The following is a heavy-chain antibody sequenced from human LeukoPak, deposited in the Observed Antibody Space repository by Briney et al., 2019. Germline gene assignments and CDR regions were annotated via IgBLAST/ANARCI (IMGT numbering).Heavy chain of an antibody. CDR1: GGSISSYY. D-gene: IGHD6-13*01. J-gene: IGHJ1*01. CDR3: ARVTKGIAAAGTLAEYFQH. Sequence: SETLSLTCTVSGGSISSYYWSWIRQPAGKGLEWIGRIYTSGSTNYNPSLKSRVTMSVDTSKNQFSLKLSSVTAADTAVYYCARVTKGIAAAGTLAEYFQHWGQGTLVTVSS. V-gene: IGHV4-4*07. CDR2: IYTSGST.